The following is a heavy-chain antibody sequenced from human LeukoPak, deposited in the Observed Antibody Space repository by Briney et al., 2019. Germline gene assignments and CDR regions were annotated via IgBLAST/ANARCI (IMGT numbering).Heavy chain of an antibody. CDR2: IDPNSGGT. CDR1: GYTFSGYY. Sequence: ASVKVSCKASGYTFSGYYMHWVRQAPGQGLEWMGRIDPNSGGTNYAQKFQGRVTMTRDTSISTAYMELSRLRSDDTAVYYCARSSNYDSSGYYYVRWFDPWGQGTLVTVSS. CDR3: ARSSNYDSSGYYYVRWFDP. V-gene: IGHV1-2*06. J-gene: IGHJ5*02. D-gene: IGHD3-22*01.